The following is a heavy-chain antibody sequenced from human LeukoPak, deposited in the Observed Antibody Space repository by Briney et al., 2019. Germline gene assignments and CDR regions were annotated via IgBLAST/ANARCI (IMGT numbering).Heavy chain of an antibody. V-gene: IGHV1-69*05. J-gene: IGHJ6*03. CDR1: GGTFNSYT. D-gene: IGHD2-2*01. Sequence: SVKVSCKASGGTFNSYTINWVRQAPGQGLEWMGRIIPIFRTTNYAQKFQARVTITTDESTSTAYMELRSLISEDTAVYYCARGPAAATGSYYYYYMDVWGKGTTVTVPS. CDR3: ARGPAAATGSYYYYYMDV. CDR2: IIPIFRTT.